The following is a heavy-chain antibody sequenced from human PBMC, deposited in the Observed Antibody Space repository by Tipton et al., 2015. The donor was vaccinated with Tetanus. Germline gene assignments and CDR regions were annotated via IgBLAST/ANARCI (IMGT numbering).Heavy chain of an antibody. J-gene: IGHJ4*02. Sequence: SLRLSCAASGFIFSSYGIHWVRQAPGKGLEWVAVSWYDGTDKYYADSVKGRFTISRDNSKNTLYLQMNSLRAEDTGVYYWAREADCSGGSCFSGDFDNWGQGTQVTVSS. CDR3: AREADCSGGSCFSGDFDN. CDR1: GFIFSSYG. D-gene: IGHD2-15*01. CDR2: SWYDGTDK. V-gene: IGHV3-33*01.